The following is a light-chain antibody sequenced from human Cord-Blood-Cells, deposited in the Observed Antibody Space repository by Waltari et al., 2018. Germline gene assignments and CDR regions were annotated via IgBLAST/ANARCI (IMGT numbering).Light chain of an antibody. CDR3: QQSYSTTWT. CDR2: AAS. V-gene: IGKV1-39*01. CDR1: QSISSY. Sequence: DIQMTQSPSSLSASVGDRVTITCRASQSISSYLNWYQQKPGKAPKLLIYAASSLQSGVPSRFSGSGPGTDFTLTISSLQPEDFETYYCQQSYSTTWTFGQGTKVEIK. J-gene: IGKJ1*01.